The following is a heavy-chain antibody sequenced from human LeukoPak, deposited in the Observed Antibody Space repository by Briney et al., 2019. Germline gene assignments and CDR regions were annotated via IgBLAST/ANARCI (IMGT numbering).Heavy chain of an antibody. CDR1: GYSFTSYW. CDR3: ARHTTLVGGGLAEIDY. D-gene: IGHD2-15*01. Sequence: GESLKISCKGSGYSFTSYWIGWVRQMPGKGLEWMGIIYPGDSDTRYSPSFQGQVTISADKSISTAYLQWSSLKASDTAMYYCARHTTLVGGGLAEIDYWGQGTLATVSS. J-gene: IGHJ4*02. V-gene: IGHV5-51*01. CDR2: IYPGDSDT.